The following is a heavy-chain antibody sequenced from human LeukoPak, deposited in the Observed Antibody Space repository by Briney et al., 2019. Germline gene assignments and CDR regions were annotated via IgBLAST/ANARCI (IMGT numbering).Heavy chain of an antibody. J-gene: IGHJ5*02. Sequence: GGSLRLSCTASGFAFSSYAMAWVRQAPGNGLEWLSYISSSSKINYADSVKGRFTISRDNAKNSLYLQMISLRDEDTAVYYCARSANPGVHDFDPWGQGTLVTVSS. V-gene: IGHV3-48*02. CDR1: GFAFSSYA. CDR3: ARSANPGVHDFDP. CDR2: ISSSSKI. D-gene: IGHD6-6*01.